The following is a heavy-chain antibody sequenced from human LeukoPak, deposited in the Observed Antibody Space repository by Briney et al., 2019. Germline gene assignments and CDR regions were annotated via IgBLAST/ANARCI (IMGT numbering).Heavy chain of an antibody. D-gene: IGHD3-3*01. CDR1: GYSFTSYW. CDR2: IYSGDSDT. Sequence: GESLKISCKGSGYSFTSYWIGWVRQMPGKGLEWMGIIYSGDSDTRYSPSFQGQFTISADKSVSTAYLQWSSLKASDTAMYYCARHIWMEDWNWFGPWGQGTLVTVSS. J-gene: IGHJ5*02. CDR3: ARHIWMEDWNWFGP. V-gene: IGHV5-51*01.